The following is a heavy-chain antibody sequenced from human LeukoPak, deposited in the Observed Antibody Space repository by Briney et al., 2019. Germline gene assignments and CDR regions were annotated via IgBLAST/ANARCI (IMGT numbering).Heavy chain of an antibody. CDR1: GFTFSGSD. Sequence: PGGSLRLSCAASGFTFSGSDVHWVRQAPGKGLEWVGRITTMASNYATAYAASVRGRFTISRDDSEDMAYLQMNSLTTADTALYYCTTYRSGHYWGQGTLVTVSS. D-gene: IGHD6-19*01. J-gene: IGHJ4*02. V-gene: IGHV3-73*01. CDR3: TTYRSGHY. CDR2: ITTMASNYAT.